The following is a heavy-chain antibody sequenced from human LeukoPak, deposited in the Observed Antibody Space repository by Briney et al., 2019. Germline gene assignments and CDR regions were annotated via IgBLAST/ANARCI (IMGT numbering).Heavy chain of an antibody. V-gene: IGHV1-69*13. CDR2: IIPIFGTV. D-gene: IGHD6-13*01. J-gene: IGHJ3*02. CDR3: ARDQYSSSWYGGGDAFDI. CDR1: GGTFSSYA. Sequence: SVKVSCKASGGTFSSYAISWVRQAPGQGLEWMGGIIPIFGTVNYAQKFQGRVTITADESTSTAYMELSSLRSEDTAVYYCARDQYSSSWYGGGDAFDIWGQGTMVTVSS.